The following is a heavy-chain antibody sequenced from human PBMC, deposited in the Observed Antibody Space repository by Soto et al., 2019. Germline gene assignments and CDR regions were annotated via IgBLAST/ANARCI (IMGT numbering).Heavy chain of an antibody. J-gene: IGHJ6*02. Sequence: QVQLVQSGAEVKKPGASVKVSCKASGYTFTSYAMHWVRQAPGQRLEWMGWINAGNGNTKYSQKFQGRVTITRDTSASTAYMELSSLRSEDTAVYYCARVYCCSTSCSYYYGMDVWGQGTTVTVSS. CDR3: ARVYCCSTSCSYYYGMDV. D-gene: IGHD2-2*01. V-gene: IGHV1-3*01. CDR2: INAGNGNT. CDR1: GYTFTSYA.